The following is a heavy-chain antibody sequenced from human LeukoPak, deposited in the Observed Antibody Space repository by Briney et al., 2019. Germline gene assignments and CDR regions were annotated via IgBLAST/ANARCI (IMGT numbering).Heavy chain of an antibody. CDR2: ISFSGTYI. D-gene: IGHD3-10*02. Sequence: PGGSLRLSCAASGFTFSAYSLNWVRQAPGKGLEWISSISFSGTYIYYADSVKGRITISRDNAKNSLYLQMNSLRPEDTAVYYCAELGITMIGGVWGKGTTVTISS. V-gene: IGHV3-21*01. CDR3: AELGITMIGGV. J-gene: IGHJ6*04. CDR1: GFTFSAYS.